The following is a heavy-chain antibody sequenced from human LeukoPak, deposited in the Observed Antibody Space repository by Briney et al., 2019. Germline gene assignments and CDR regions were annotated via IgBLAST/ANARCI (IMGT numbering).Heavy chain of an antibody. CDR2: INPNSGGT. D-gene: IGHD3-10*01. CDR3: ARERSTHGSGSYYNGRYYYYMDV. CDR1: GYTFTGYY. Sequence: ASVKVSCKASGYTFTGYYMHWVRQAPGQGLEWMGWINPNSGGTNYAQKFQGRVTMTRDTSISTAYMELSRLRSDDTAVYYCARERSTHGSGSYYNGRYYYYMDVWGKGTTVTVSS. V-gene: IGHV1-2*02. J-gene: IGHJ6*03.